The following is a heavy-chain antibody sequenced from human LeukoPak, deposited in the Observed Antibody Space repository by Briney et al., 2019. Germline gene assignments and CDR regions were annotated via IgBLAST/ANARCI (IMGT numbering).Heavy chain of an antibody. J-gene: IGHJ4*02. CDR1: GGSISSGSYY. Sequence: SETLSLTCTVSGGSISSGSYYWSWIRQPAGKGLEWIGRIYTSGSTNYNPSFKSRVTISVDTSKNQFSLKLSSVTAADTAVYYCARMIAAAGDFDYWGQGTLVTVSS. CDR3: ARMIAAAGDFDY. D-gene: IGHD6-13*01. CDR2: IYTSGST. V-gene: IGHV4-61*02.